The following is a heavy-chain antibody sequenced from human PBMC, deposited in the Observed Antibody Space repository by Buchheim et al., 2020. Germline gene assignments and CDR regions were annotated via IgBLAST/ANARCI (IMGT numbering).Heavy chain of an antibody. CDR3: AKDRGRVQQLVLVDYYGMDV. CDR2: ISWDGGST. V-gene: IGHV3-43D*04. J-gene: IGHJ6*02. CDR1: GFTFDDYA. D-gene: IGHD6-13*01. Sequence: EVQLVESGGVVVQPGGSLRLSCAASGFTFDDYAMHWVRQAPGKGLEWVSLISWDGGSTYYADSLKGRFTIFRDNSKNSLYLQRNSLRAEDTALYYCAKDRGRVQQLVLVDYYGMDVWGQGTT.